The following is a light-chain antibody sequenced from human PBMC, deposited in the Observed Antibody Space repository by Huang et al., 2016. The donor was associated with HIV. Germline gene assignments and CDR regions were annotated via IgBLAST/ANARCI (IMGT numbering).Light chain of an antibody. CDR2: DSS. V-gene: IGKV1-5*01. J-gene: IGKJ1*01. CDR3: QHYNSYSPWT. CDR1: QSISRW. Sequence: DIQMTQSPSTLSASVGDRVTITCRDSQSISRWLAWYQQKPGKAPNLLIYDSSSLESGVPTRLSGSGSGTEFTLTISSLQPDNFATYYCQHYNSYSPWTFGQGTKVEIK.